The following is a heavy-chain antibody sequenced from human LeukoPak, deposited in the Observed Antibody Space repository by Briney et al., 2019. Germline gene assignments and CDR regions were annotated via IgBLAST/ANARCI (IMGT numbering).Heavy chain of an antibody. CDR3: ARQIAARPRFVNWFDL. V-gene: IGHV4-59*01. D-gene: IGHD6-6*01. J-gene: IGHJ5*02. CDR2: IYYSGST. Sequence: PSETLSLTCTVSGGSISSYYWSWIRQPPGKGLVWIGYIYYSGSTNYNPSLKSRVTISVDTSKNQFSLKLSSVTAADTAVYYCARQIAARPRFVNWFDLWGQGTLVTVSS. CDR1: GGSISSYY.